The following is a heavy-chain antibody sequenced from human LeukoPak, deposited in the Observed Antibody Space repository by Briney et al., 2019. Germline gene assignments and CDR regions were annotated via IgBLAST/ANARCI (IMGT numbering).Heavy chain of an antibody. CDR2: IYYSGST. CDR3: ARDPRYCSSTSCQNDAFDI. D-gene: IGHD2-2*01. J-gene: IGHJ3*02. Sequence: PSETLSLTCTVSGGSISSYYWSWIRQPPGKGLEWIGYIYYSGSTYYNPSLKSRVTISVDTSKNQFSLKLSSVTAADTAVYYCARDPRYCSSTSCQNDAFDIWGQGTMVTVSS. CDR1: GGSISSYY. V-gene: IGHV4-59*12.